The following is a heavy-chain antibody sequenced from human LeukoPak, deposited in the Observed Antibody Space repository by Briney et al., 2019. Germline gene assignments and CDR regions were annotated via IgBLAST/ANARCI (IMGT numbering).Heavy chain of an antibody. CDR3: ARGMIVVVMDQNWFDP. D-gene: IGHD3-22*01. V-gene: IGHV4-34*01. CDR1: GFTFSSHR. CDR2: INHSGST. Sequence: GSLRLSCAASGFTFSSHRMSWVRQAPGKGLEGIGEINHSGSTNYNPSLKSRVTISVDTSKNQFSLKLSSVTAADTAVYYCARGMIVVVMDQNWFDPWGQGTLVTVSS. J-gene: IGHJ5*02.